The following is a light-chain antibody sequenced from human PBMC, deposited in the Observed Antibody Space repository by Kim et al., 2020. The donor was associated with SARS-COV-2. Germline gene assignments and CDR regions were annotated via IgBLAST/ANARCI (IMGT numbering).Light chain of an antibody. J-gene: IGKJ2*01. CDR1: HGIRDD. CDR3: LQDYDYPYT. CDR2: AAS. Sequence: AIQMTQSPSSLSASVGDRVTITCRASHGIRDDLGWYQQKPGEAPKLLIYAASTLQTGVPSRFSGRASGREFTLTISGLQPEDFATYYCLQDYDYPYTFGQGTKLEI. V-gene: IGKV1-6*01.